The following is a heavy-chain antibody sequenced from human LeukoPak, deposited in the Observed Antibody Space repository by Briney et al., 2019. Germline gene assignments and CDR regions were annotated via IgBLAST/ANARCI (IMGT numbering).Heavy chain of an antibody. V-gene: IGHV1-24*01. CDR1: GDTVTGFS. J-gene: IGHJ4*02. D-gene: IGHD5-18*01. CDR3: ATGYNYDYSLY. CDR2: FDPEDGAR. Sequence: ASVKVSCKVSGDTVTGFSIHWVRQPPGHGLEWMGGFDPEDGARIFAQKFQGRVTMTEDKSTDKAYMDLSSLRSEDTAVYYCATGYNYDYSLYWGQGTLVTVSS.